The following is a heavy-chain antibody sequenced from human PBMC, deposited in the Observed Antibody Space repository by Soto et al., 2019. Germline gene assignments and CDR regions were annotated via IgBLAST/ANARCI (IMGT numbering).Heavy chain of an antibody. CDR3: ARTHCSSTRCYVGSWDY. V-gene: IGHV1-69*13. CDR1: GGTFSSYA. Sequence: SVKVSCKASGGTFSSYAISWVRQAPGQGLEWMGGIIPIFGTANYAQKFQGRVTITADESTSTAYMELSSLRSDDTAVYYCARTHCSSTRCYVGSWDYWGQGTLVTVSS. D-gene: IGHD2-2*01. J-gene: IGHJ4*02. CDR2: IIPIFGTA.